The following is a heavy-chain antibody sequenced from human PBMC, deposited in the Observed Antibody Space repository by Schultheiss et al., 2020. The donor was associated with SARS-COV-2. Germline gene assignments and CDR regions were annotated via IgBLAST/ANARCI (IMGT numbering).Heavy chain of an antibody. V-gene: IGHV3-21*01. CDR2: ISNSSSYI. J-gene: IGHJ4*02. Sequence: GGSLRLSCAASGFTFSNAWMSWVRQAPGKGLEWVSSISNSSSYIYYADSVKGRFTISRDNAKNSLYLQMNSLRAEDTAVYYCARGYCSSTSCYSDYYFDYWGQGTLVTVSS. CDR1: GFTFSNAW. CDR3: ARGYCSSTSCYSDYYFDY. D-gene: IGHD2-2*02.